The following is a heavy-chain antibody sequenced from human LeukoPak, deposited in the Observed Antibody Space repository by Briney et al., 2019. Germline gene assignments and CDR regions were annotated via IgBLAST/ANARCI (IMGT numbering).Heavy chain of an antibody. CDR2: ISSSGSTI. V-gene: IGHV3-11*04. D-gene: IGHD5-18*01. CDR1: GFTFSDYY. J-gene: IGHJ4*02. CDR3: ARTSGSYLDY. Sequence: GGSLRLSCAASGFTFSDYYMSWIRQAPGKGLEWVSYISSSGSTIYYADSVKGRFTISRDNANNSLSLQMTSLRADDRALYYCARTSGSYLDYWGQGILVTVSS.